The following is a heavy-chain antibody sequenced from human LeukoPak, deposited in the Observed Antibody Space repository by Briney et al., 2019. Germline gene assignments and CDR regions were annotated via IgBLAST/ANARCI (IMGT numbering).Heavy chain of an antibody. D-gene: IGHD5-12*01. CDR1: GYTFTSYD. J-gene: IGHJ6*03. CDR3: ARGHVARSGLLYYYYYMDV. CDR2: MNPNSGNT. V-gene: IGHV1-8*03. Sequence: ASVKVSCKASGYTFTSYDINWVRQATGQGLEWMGWMNPNSGNTGYAQKFQGRVTITRNTSISTAYMELSSPRSEDTAVYYCARGHVARSGLLYYYYYMDVWGKGTTVTVSS.